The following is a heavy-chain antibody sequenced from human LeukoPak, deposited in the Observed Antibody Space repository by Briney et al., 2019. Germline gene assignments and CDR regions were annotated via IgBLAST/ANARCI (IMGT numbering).Heavy chain of an antibody. J-gene: IGHJ6*03. D-gene: IGHD6-6*01. V-gene: IGHV1-2*02. CDR2: INPNSGGT. CDR3: ARDRSIAAPTSYMDV. CDR1: GYTFTSNY. Sequence: GASVKVSCKAFGYTFTSNYMHWVRQAPGQGLEWMGWINPNSGGTNYAQKFQGRVTMTRDTSISTAYMELSRLRSDDTAVYYCARDRSIAAPTSYMDVWGKGTTVTVSS.